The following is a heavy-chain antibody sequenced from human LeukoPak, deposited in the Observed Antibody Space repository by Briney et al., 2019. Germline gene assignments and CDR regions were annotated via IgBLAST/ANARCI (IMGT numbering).Heavy chain of an antibody. CDR1: GGSFSGYY. CDR3: ARFFALAPDWAGGYCSGGSCYRGDYFDY. D-gene: IGHD2-15*01. Sequence: PSETLSLTCAVYGGSFSGYYWSWIRQPPGKGLEWIGEINHSGSTNYNPSLKSRVTISVDTSKNQFSLKLSSVTAADTAVYYCARFFALAPDWAGGYCSGGSCYRGDYFDYWGQGTLVTVSS. CDR2: INHSGST. V-gene: IGHV4-34*01. J-gene: IGHJ4*02.